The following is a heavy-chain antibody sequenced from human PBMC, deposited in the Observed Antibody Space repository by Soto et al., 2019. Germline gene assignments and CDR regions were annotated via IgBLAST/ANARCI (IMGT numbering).Heavy chain of an antibody. CDR3: AKARADYYDSSGYPVDY. Sequence: EVQLLESGGGLEQPGGSLRLSCAASGFTFSSYAMSWVRQAPGTGLEWVSAISGSGGSTYYADSVKGRFTISRDNSKNTLYLQMNSLGAEDTAVHYCAKARADYYDSSGYPVDYWGQGTLVTVSS. CDR1: GFTFSSYA. D-gene: IGHD3-22*01. CDR2: ISGSGGST. V-gene: IGHV3-23*01. J-gene: IGHJ4*02.